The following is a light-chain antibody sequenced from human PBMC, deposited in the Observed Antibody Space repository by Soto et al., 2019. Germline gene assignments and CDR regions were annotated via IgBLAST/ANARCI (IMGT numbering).Light chain of an antibody. CDR1: QSVSSDY. Sequence: EIVLTQSPGTLSLSPGERATLSCRASQSVSSDYLAWYQQKPGQTPKVLIDRASSRATRIPDRFSGSGSGTDFTLTISRLEPEDFAVYYCQQYGSSPLTFGGGTKVEIK. CDR2: RAS. V-gene: IGKV3-20*01. CDR3: QQYGSSPLT. J-gene: IGKJ4*01.